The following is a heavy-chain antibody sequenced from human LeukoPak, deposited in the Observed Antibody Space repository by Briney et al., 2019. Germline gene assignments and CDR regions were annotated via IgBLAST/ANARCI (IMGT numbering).Heavy chain of an antibody. D-gene: IGHD3-3*01. CDR1: GYTFTGYY. J-gene: IGHJ5*02. CDR2: INPNSGGT. Sequence: ASVKVSCKASGYTFTGYYMHWVRQAPGQGLEWMGWINPNSGGTNYAQKFQGRVTMTRDTSISTAYMELSRLRSDDTAVYYCARSAIFWSGSVSDNWFDPWGQGTLVTVSS. V-gene: IGHV1-2*02. CDR3: ARSAIFWSGSVSDNWFDP.